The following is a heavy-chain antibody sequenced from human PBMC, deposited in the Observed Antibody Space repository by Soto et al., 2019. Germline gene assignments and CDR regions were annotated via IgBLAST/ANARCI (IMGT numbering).Heavy chain of an antibody. CDR2: ISSSSSTI. CDR1: GFTFSSYS. V-gene: IGHV3-48*01. CDR3: AKDPDFRAPFYY. Sequence: PGGSLRLSCAASGFTFSSYSMNWVRQAPGKGLEWVSYISSSSSTIYYADYVKGRFTISRDNAKNTLYLQMNSLRAEDKSLYYCAKDPDFRAPFYYWGQGTLVTVSS. J-gene: IGHJ4*02. D-gene: IGHD3-3*01.